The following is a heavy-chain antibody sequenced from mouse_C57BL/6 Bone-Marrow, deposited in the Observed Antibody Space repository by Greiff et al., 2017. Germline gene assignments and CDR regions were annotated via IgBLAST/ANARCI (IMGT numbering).Heavy chain of an antibody. CDR1: GYTFTSYW. CDR3: ARENYYGSSYVAWFAY. V-gene: IGHV1-64*01. CDR2: IHPNSGST. D-gene: IGHD1-1*01. Sequence: VQLQQPGAELVKPGASVKLSCKASGYTFTSYWMHWVKQRPGQGLEWIGMIHPNSGSTNYNEKFKSKATLTVDKSSSTAYMQLSSLTSEDSAVYYCARENYYGSSYVAWFAYWGQGTLVTVSA. J-gene: IGHJ3*01.